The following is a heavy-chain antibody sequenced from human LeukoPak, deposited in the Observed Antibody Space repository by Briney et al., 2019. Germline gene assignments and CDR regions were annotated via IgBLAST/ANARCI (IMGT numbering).Heavy chain of an antibody. CDR1: GGSFSGYY. V-gene: IGHV4-34*01. Sequence: PSETLSLTCAVYGGSFSGYYWSWIRQPPGKGLEWIGEINHSGSTNYNPSLKSRVTISVDTSKNQFSLKLSSVTAADTAVYYCARRQIPGRITMVRRVNKQAFDIWGQGTMVTVSS. CDR2: INHSGST. D-gene: IGHD3-10*01. J-gene: IGHJ3*02. CDR3: ARRQIPGRITMVRRVNKQAFDI.